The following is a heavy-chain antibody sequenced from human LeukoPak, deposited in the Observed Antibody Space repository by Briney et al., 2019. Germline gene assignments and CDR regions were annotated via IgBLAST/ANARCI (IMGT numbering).Heavy chain of an antibody. J-gene: IGHJ5*02. CDR3: ARGSPIGFYCSSTSCYSRWFDP. Sequence: SETLSLTCAVYGGSFSGYYWSWIRQPPGKGLEWIGGINHSGSTDYNPSLKSRVTISVDTSKNQFSLKLSSVTAADTAVYYCARGSPIGFYCSSTSCYSRWFDPWGQGTLVTVSS. CDR1: GGSFSGYY. V-gene: IGHV4-34*01. D-gene: IGHD2-2*02. CDR2: INHSGST.